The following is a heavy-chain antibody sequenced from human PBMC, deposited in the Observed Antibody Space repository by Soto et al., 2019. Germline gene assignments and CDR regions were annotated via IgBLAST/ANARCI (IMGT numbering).Heavy chain of an antibody. CDR2: ISSSSNSI. D-gene: IGHD6-19*01. Sequence: PGGSLRLSCAASGFTFSSYSMNWVRHAPGKGLEWVSYISSSSNSIYYADSVKGRFTISRDNAKNSLHLQMNSLRAEDTAVYYCAKVGGGSGWYFSYWGQGTLVTVSS. J-gene: IGHJ4*02. CDR1: GFTFSSYS. CDR3: AKVGGGSGWYFSY. V-gene: IGHV3-48*01.